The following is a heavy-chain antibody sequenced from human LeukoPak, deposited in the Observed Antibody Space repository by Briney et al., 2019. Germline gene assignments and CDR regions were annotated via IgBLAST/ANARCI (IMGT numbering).Heavy chain of an antibody. CDR2: ISWNSGSI. CDR1: GFTFDDYA. J-gene: IGHJ6*03. Sequence: SLGLSCAASGFTFDDYAMHWVRQAPGKGLEWVSGISWNSGSIGYADSVKGRFTISRDNAKNSLYLQMNSLRAEDTALYYCAKGTAMVGDYYYYMDVWGKGTTVTVSS. D-gene: IGHD5-18*01. V-gene: IGHV3-9*01. CDR3: AKGTAMVGDYYYYMDV.